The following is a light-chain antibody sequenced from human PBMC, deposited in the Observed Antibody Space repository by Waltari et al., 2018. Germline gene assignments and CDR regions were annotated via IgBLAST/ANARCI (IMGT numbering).Light chain of an antibody. CDR1: SSDVGTYNY. J-gene: IGLJ1*01. Sequence: QSALTQPPSASGSPGQSVTIPCPGTSSDVGTYNYVSWSQQHPGKAPKLIIYEVNKRPSGVPDRFSGSKSGNTASLTVSGLQAEDEADYYCNSYAGSNNLGVFGTGTKVTVL. CDR3: NSYAGSNNLGV. CDR2: EVN. V-gene: IGLV2-8*01.